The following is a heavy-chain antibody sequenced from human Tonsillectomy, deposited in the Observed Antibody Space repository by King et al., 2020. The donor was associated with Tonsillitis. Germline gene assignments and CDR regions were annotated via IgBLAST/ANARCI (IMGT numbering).Heavy chain of an antibody. J-gene: IGHJ4*02. D-gene: IGHD1-1*01. Sequence: VQLVESGAEVRKPGASVRVSCKTSGYTFTDADINWVRQAPGQGLEWMGWVSPDNGDTNYAQKFRGRVTMSRDSSTSTAYMELRRLKSGDTAVYYCGRGTTHMSAPIDTWGQGTLVTVSS. V-gene: IGHV1-8*01. CDR2: VSPDNGDT. CDR1: GYTFTDAD. CDR3: GRGTTHMSAPIDT.